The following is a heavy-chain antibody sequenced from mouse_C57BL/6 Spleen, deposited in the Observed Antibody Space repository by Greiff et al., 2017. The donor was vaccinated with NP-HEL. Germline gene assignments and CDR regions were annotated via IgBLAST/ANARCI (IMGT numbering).Heavy chain of an antibody. CDR3: ARSSQLRLQYFDY. Sequence: VQLQQSGAELVMPGASVKLSCKASGYTFTSYWMHWVKQRPGQGLEWIGEIDPSDSYTNYNQKFKGKSTLTVDKSSSTAYMQLSSLTSEDSAVYYCARSSQLRLQYFDYWGQGTTLTVSS. V-gene: IGHV1-69*01. CDR2: IDPSDSYT. J-gene: IGHJ2*01. CDR1: GYTFTSYW. D-gene: IGHD3-2*02.